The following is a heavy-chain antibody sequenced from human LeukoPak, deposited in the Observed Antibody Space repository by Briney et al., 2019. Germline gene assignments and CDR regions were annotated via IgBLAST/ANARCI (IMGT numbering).Heavy chain of an antibody. V-gene: IGHV1-46*01. CDR1: GYTFTSYY. CDR2: INPSGGST. Sequence: ASVKVSCKASGYTFTSYYMHWVRQAPGQGLEWMGIINPSGGSTSYAQKFQGRVTMTRDTSTSTVYMELSSLRSEDTAVYYCARAGYIRSLPVSRYFDWLLFGFDYWGQGTLVTVSS. D-gene: IGHD3-9*01. CDR3: ARAGYIRSLPVSRYFDWLLFGFDY. J-gene: IGHJ4*02.